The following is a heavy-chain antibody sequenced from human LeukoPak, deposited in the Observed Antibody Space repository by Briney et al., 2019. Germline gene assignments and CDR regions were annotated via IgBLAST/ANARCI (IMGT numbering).Heavy chain of an antibody. CDR2: TYYRSKWYN. J-gene: IGHJ4*02. D-gene: IGHD5-12*01. CDR1: GDSVSSDSAA. Sequence: SQTLSLTCAISGDSVSSDSAAWNWIRQSPSRGLEWLGRTYYRSKWYNDYAVSVKSRISINPDTSKNQFSLQLNSVTPEDTAVYYCARGSNSGYDYPFDYWGQGTLVTVSS. CDR3: ARGSNSGYDYPFDY. V-gene: IGHV6-1*01.